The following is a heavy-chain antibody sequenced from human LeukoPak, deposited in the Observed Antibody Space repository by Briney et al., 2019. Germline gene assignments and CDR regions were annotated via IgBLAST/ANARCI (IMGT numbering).Heavy chain of an antibody. D-gene: IGHD4-11*01. CDR1: GGTFSSYA. Sequence: GASVKVSCKASGGTFSSYAISWVRQAPGQGLEWMGRIIPILGIANYAQKFQGRVTITADKSTSTAYMELSSLRSEDTAVYYCARDRGFYSSFPPDFDYWGQGTLVTASS. CDR2: IIPILGIA. V-gene: IGHV1-69*04. CDR3: ARDRGFYSSFPPDFDY. J-gene: IGHJ4*02.